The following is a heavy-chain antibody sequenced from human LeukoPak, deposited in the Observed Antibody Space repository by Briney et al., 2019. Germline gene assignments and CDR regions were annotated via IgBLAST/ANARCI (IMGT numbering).Heavy chain of an antibody. J-gene: IGHJ5*02. CDR3: ARVPPGVAVAGTEVVYWFDP. CDR2: INPNSGGT. V-gene: IGHV1-2*02. Sequence: VASVKVSCKASGYTFTGYYMHWVRQAPGQGLEWMGWINPNSGGTNYAQEFQGRVTMTRDTSISTAYMGLSRLRSDDTAVYYCARVPPGVAVAGTEVVYWFDPWGQGTLVTVSS. D-gene: IGHD6-19*01. CDR1: GYTFTGYY.